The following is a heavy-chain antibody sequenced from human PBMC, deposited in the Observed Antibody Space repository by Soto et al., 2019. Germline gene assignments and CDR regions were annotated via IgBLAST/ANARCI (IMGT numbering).Heavy chain of an antibody. J-gene: IGHJ4*02. CDR1: GGSFSSFY. D-gene: IGHD4-17*01. V-gene: IGHV4-34*01. CDR2: IHHSGTT. CDR3: ARDKGFYGDYDY. Sequence: SETLSLTCTVYGGSFSSFYWSWIRQSPGKGLEWIGEIHHSGTTNYNPSLKSRVTISVDTSKNQFSLKLSSVTAADTAVYYCARDKGFYGDYDYWGQGTLVTVSS.